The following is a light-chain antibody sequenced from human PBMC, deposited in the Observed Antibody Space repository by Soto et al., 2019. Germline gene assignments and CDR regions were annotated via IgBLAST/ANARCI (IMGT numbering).Light chain of an antibody. CDR2: GAS. CDR1: QSVSSSY. Sequence: EIVLTPSNRPISLSPGERATLSCSVSQSVSSSYLAWYQQKPGQAPRLLIYGASSRATGIPDRFSGSGSGTDFTLTISRLEPEDFAVYYCQDSDSSPKRFAQGTMVDVK. V-gene: IGKV3-20*01. CDR3: QDSDSSPKR. J-gene: IGKJ1*01.